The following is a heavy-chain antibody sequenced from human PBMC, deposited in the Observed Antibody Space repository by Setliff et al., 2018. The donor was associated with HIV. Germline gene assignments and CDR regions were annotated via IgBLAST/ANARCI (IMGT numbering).Heavy chain of an antibody. CDR3: ASRVYYYDSSGYLREEGFDP. V-gene: IGHV4-39*01. Sequence: LTCTVSGGSISNSRYYWSWIRQPPGKGLEWIGSIYYSGSTYYNPSLKSRVTISVDTSKNQFSLKLSSVTAADAAVYYCASRVYYYDSSGYLREEGFDPWGQGTLVTV. D-gene: IGHD3-22*01. J-gene: IGHJ5*02. CDR2: IYYSGST. CDR1: GGSISNSRYY.